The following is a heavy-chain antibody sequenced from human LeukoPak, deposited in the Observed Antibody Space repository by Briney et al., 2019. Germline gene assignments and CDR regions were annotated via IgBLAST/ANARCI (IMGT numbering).Heavy chain of an antibody. V-gene: IGHV3-7*02. J-gene: IGHJ6*02. CDR1: GFTFSSYW. Sequence: GGSLGLSCAASGFTFSSYWMNWVRQAPGRGLEWVANIKQDGSEKYYVDSVKGRFTISRDNAKNSLYLQMDSLRAEDTAVYYCGRAMDVWGQGTTVTVSS. CDR3: GRAMDV. CDR2: IKQDGSEK.